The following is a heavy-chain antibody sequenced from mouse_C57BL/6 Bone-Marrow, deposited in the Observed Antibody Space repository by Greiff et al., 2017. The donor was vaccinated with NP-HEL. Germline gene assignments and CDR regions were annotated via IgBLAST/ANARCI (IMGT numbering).Heavy chain of an antibody. CDR1: GFTFSDYG. CDR3: ARHPPYCYGLWYFDV. Sequence: EVMLVESGGGLVQPGGSLKLSCAASGFTFSDYGMAWVRQAPRKGPEWVAFISNLAYSIYYADTVTGRFTISRENAKNTLYLEMSSLRSEDTAMYYCARHPPYCYGLWYFDVWGTGTTVTVSS. CDR2: ISNLAYSI. J-gene: IGHJ1*03. D-gene: IGHD1-1*01. V-gene: IGHV5-15*01.